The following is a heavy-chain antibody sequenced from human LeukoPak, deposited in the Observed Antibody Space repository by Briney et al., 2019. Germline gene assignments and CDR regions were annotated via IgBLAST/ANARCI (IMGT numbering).Heavy chain of an antibody. CDR3: ARSSLEYSSSWWDPEYYFDY. V-gene: IGHV3-21*01. Sequence: PGGSLRLSCAASGFTFSSYSMNWVRQAPGKGLEWVSSISSSSSYIYYADSVKGRFTISRDNAKNSLYLQMNSLRAEDTAVYYCARSSLEYSSSWWDPEYYFDYWGQGTLVTVSS. CDR2: ISSSSSYI. J-gene: IGHJ4*02. D-gene: IGHD6-13*01. CDR1: GFTFSSYS.